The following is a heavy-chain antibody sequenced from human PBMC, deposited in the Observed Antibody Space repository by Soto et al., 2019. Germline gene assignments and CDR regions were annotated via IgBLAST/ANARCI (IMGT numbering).Heavy chain of an antibody. D-gene: IGHD4-17*01. CDR3: ARGQKSPDGDYEYGMDV. CDR1: GFTFSSYG. J-gene: IGHJ6*02. V-gene: IGHV3-33*01. Sequence: PGGSLRLSCAASGFTFSSYGMHWVRQAPGKGLEWVAVIWYDGSNKYYADSVKGRFTISRDNSKNTLYLQMNSLRAEDTAVYYCARGQKSPDGDYEYGMDVWGQGTTVTVSS. CDR2: IWYDGSNK.